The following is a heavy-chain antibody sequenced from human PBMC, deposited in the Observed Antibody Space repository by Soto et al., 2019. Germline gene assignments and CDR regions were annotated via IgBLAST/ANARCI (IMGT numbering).Heavy chain of an antibody. D-gene: IGHD6-19*01. CDR2: ISSSSYT. J-gene: IGHJ6*02. CDR1: GFTFSDYY. CDR3: ARDVADYYYYGMDV. Sequence: GGSLRLSCAASGFTFSDYYMSWIRQAPGKGLEWVSYISSSSYTNYADSVKGRFTISRDNAKNSLYLQMNSLRAEDTAVYYCARDVADYYYYGMDVWGQGTTVTVSS. V-gene: IGHV3-11*05.